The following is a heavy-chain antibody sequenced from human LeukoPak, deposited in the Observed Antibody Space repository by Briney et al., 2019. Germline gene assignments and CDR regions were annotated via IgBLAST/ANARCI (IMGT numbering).Heavy chain of an antibody. D-gene: IGHD1/OR15-1a*01. CDR2: INHSGST. J-gene: IGHJ4*02. Sequence: SETLSLTCAVYGGSFSGYYWSWIRQPPGKGLEWIGEINHSGSTNYNPSLESRVTISVDTSKNQFSLKLSSVTAADTAVYYCARGRHLRILRGTIDYWGQGTLVTVSS. CDR3: ARGRHLRILRGTIDY. CDR1: GGSFSGYY. V-gene: IGHV4-34*01.